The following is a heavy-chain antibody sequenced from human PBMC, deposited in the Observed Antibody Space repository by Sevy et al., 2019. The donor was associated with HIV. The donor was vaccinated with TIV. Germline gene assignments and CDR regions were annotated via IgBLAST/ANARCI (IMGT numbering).Heavy chain of an antibody. J-gene: IGHJ4*02. CDR1: GFTFSSYG. V-gene: IGHV3-30*02. Sequence: GGSLRLSCAASGFTFSSYGMQWVRQAPGKGLEWVSFIRYDGGNKDYADSVKGRFTISRDNSKNMWYLQMNSLRAEDTAVYYCAKGSSYFDNWGQGTLVTVSS. CDR3: AKGSSYFDN. D-gene: IGHD6-6*01. CDR2: IRYDGGNK.